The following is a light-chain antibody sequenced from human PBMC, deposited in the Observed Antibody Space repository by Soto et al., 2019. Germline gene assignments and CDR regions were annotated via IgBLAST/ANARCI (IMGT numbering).Light chain of an antibody. Sequence: QSVLTRPRSVSGSPGQSVTISCTGTGNDVGGYDFVSWYQQHPGKAPKLMIYDVSKRPSGVPDRFSGSKSGNTASLTISGLQADDEADYYCCSYAGTYTVVFGGGTKLTVL. V-gene: IGLV2-11*01. CDR1: GNDVGGYDF. CDR3: CSYAGTYTVV. CDR2: DVS. J-gene: IGLJ2*01.